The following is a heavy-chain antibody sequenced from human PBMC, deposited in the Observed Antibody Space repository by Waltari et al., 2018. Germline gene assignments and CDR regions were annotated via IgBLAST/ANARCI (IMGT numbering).Heavy chain of an antibody. J-gene: IGHJ6*03. D-gene: IGHD1-20*01. CDR2: INPNSGGT. CDR1: GYTFTGYY. Sequence: QVQLVQSGAEVKKPGASVKVSCKASGYTFTGYYMHWVRQAPGQGLEWMGWINPNSGGTNYAQKFQGRVTMTRDTSISTAYMELSRLRSDDTAVYYCARDAGYNWNDVKSALPDYMDVWGKGTTVTVSS. V-gene: IGHV1-2*02. CDR3: ARDAGYNWNDVKSALPDYMDV.